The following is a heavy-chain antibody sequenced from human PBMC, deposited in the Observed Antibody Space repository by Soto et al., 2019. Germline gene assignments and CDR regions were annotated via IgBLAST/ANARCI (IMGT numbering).Heavy chain of an antibody. D-gene: IGHD2-15*01. CDR3: ASEPAGYCSGGSCLIDY. CDR2: IIPIFGTA. V-gene: IGHV1-69*13. J-gene: IGHJ4*02. CDR1: GGTFSSYA. Sequence: SLKVCCKASGGTFSSYAISWVRQAPGQGLEWMGGIIPIFGTANYAQKFQGRVTITADESTSTAYMELSSLRSEDTAVYYCASEPAGYCSGGSCLIDYWGQGTLVTVSS.